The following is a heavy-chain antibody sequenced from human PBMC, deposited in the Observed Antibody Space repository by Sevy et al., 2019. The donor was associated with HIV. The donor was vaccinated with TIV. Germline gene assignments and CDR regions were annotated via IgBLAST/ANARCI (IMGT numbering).Heavy chain of an antibody. CDR1: GYTFTGYY. Sequence: ASVKVSCKASGYTFTGYYMHWVRQAPGQGLEWMGWINPNSGGTNYAQKFQGWVTMTRDKSISTAYMELSRLRSDDTAVYYCARGFYCSSTSCRTPYYYYYYMDVWGKGTTVTVSS. CDR2: INPNSGGT. D-gene: IGHD2-2*01. V-gene: IGHV1-2*04. J-gene: IGHJ6*03. CDR3: ARGFYCSSTSCRTPYYYYYYMDV.